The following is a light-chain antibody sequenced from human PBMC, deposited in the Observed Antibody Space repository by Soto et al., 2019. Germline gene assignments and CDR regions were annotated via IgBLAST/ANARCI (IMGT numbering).Light chain of an antibody. J-gene: IGKJ1*01. Sequence: EIVLTQSPANLAFSPGERTTLSCRASQSVGSYLTWYQQKPGQAPRLLIYETSKRATGIPARFSGSGSGTDFTLTISSLEPEDFTVYSCQQRSSWPRTFGQGPKV. CDR1: QSVGSY. V-gene: IGKV3-11*01. CDR2: ETS. CDR3: QQRSSWPRT.